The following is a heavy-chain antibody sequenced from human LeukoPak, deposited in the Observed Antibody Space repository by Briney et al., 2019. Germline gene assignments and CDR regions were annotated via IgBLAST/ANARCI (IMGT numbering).Heavy chain of an antibody. D-gene: IGHD3-10*01. Sequence: SQTLSLTCTVSGGSISSGSYYWSWIRQPAGKGLEWIGRIYTSGSTNYNPSLKSRVTISVDTSKNQFSLKLSSVTAADTAVYYCARDKPDYGSGSYYVNWFDPWGQGTLVTVSS. CDR1: GGSISSGSYY. J-gene: IGHJ5*02. CDR2: IYTSGST. V-gene: IGHV4-61*02. CDR3: ARDKPDYGSGSYYVNWFDP.